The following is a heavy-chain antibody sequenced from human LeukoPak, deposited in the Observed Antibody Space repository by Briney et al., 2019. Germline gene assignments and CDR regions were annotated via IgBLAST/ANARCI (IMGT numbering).Heavy chain of an antibody. Sequence: GGSLRLSCAASGFTFSDYYMSWIRQAPGKGLEWVSTISGSGGTTYYADSVKGRFTISRDNSKNTLFLQMNSLRAEDTAVYYATVEYYFDYWGQGTLVTVSS. CDR1: GFTFSDYY. D-gene: IGHD1-26*01. CDR2: ISGSGGTT. V-gene: IGHV3-23*01. CDR3: TVEYYFDY. J-gene: IGHJ4*02.